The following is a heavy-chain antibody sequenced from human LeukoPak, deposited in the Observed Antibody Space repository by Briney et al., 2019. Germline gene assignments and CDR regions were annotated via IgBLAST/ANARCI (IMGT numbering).Heavy chain of an antibody. CDR2: IDYAGNYK. J-gene: IGHJ4*02. V-gene: IGHV3-30*05. D-gene: IGHD5-24*01. Sequence: PGRSLRLSCAASGFTFSSYGMHWVRQAPGKGLEWVAFIDYAGNYKYCADSVKGRFTISRDNPKNTLYLQMNSLRAEDTAVYYCATRRDGYNWVDYWGQGTLVTVSS. CDR3: ATRRDGYNWVDY. CDR1: GFTFSSYG.